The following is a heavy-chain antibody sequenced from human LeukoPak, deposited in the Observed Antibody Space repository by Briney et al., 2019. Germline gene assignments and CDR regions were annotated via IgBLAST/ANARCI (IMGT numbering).Heavy chain of an antibody. Sequence: KISCKGSGYSFTSYWISWVRQAPGQGLEWVGGIIPIFGIANYAQEFQGRVTITADESTSTAYMELSSLRSEDTAVYYCARLFTMVRGVIPYYIDYWGQGTLVTVSS. CDR2: IIPIFGIA. D-gene: IGHD3-10*01. V-gene: IGHV1-69*01. J-gene: IGHJ4*02. CDR1: GYSFTSYW. CDR3: ARLFTMVRGVIPYYIDY.